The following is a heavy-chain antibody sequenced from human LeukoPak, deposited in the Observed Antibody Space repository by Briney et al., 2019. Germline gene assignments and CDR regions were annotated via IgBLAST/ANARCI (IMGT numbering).Heavy chain of an antibody. CDR1: GGSISSHY. J-gene: IGHJ4*02. D-gene: IGHD4-23*01. CDR3: ARNSGGYFDY. CDR2: IYYSGST. Sequence: SETLSLTCTVSGGSISSHYWSWIRQPPGKGLEWIGYIYYSGSTNYNPSLKSRVTISVDTSKNQFSLKLGSVTAADTAVYYCARNSGGYFDYWGQGALVTVSS. V-gene: IGHV4-59*11.